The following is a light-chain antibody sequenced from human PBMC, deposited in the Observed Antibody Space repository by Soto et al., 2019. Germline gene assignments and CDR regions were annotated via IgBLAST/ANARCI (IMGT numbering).Light chain of an antibody. CDR2: EVN. V-gene: IGLV2-14*01. J-gene: IGLJ1*01. CDR1: SSDGGGYDY. Sequence: TQPSSVSGSPGQSITISCTGTSSDGGGYDYVSWYQLHPGKAPKLMVFEVNNRPSGVSYRFSDSKSGNTASLTISGLQAEDEADYFCSSYSISTAYLFGTGTTV. CDR3: SSYSISTAYL.